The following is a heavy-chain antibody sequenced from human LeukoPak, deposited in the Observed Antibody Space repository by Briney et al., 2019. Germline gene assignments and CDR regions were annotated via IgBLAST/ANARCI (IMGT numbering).Heavy chain of an antibody. Sequence: GSLRLSCAASGFTFSSYSMNWVRQAPGKGLEWVSSISSSSSYIYYADSVRGRFTISRDNAKNSLYLQMNSLRAEDTAVYYCARVVYGDYSYFQHWGQGTLVTVSS. CDR3: ARVVYGDYSYFQH. CDR1: GFTFSSYS. D-gene: IGHD4-17*01. V-gene: IGHV3-21*01. J-gene: IGHJ1*01. CDR2: ISSSSSYI.